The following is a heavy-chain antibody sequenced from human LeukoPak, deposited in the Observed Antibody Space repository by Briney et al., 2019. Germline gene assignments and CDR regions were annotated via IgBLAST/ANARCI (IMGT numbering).Heavy chain of an antibody. D-gene: IGHD6-13*01. CDR3: ASSNSWYNWFDP. J-gene: IGHJ5*02. V-gene: IGHV4-31*03. Sequence: PSETLSLTCTVSGGSISSGGYYWSWIRQHPGKGLEWIGYIYYSGSTYYNPSLKSRVTISVDTSKNQFSLKLSSVTAADTAVYYCASSNSWYNWFDPWGQGTLVSVPS. CDR2: IYYSGST. CDR1: GGSISSGGYY.